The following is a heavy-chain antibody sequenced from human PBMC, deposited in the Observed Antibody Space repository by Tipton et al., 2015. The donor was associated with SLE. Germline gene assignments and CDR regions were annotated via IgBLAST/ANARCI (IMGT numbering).Heavy chain of an antibody. D-gene: IGHD2-8*01. CDR2: IYHDGST. J-gene: IGHJ4*02. CDR3: ARHRGYFTVSDYIDY. CDR1: GGSISTTSYY. V-gene: IGHV4-39*07. Sequence: TLSLTCSVSGGSISTTSYYWGWIRQPPGKGLEWIANIYHDGSTYYNPSLKSRVTISVDTSKNQFSLKLTSVTAADTAVFYCARHRGYFTVSDYIDYWVQGTLVTVSS.